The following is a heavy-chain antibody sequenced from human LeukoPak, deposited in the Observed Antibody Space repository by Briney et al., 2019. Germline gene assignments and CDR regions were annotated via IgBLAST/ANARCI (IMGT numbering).Heavy chain of an antibody. V-gene: IGHV7-4-1*02. CDR2: INTNSGKS. Sequence: ASVKVSCKASGYTFTSYALNWVRQAPGQGLEWMGWINTNSGKSMYAQGFTGRFVFSLDTSVSTAYLQISSLKTEDTAVYFCARDPWNDYGGQGTLVTVSS. D-gene: IGHD1-1*01. J-gene: IGHJ4*02. CDR1: GYTFTSYA. CDR3: ARDPWNDY.